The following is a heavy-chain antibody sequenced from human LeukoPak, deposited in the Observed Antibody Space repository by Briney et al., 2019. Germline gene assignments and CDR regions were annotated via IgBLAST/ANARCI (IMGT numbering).Heavy chain of an antibody. J-gene: IGHJ4*02. CDR3: ARDSISGTFDY. D-gene: IGHD1-26*01. CDR1: GYTFTGYY. Sequence: ASVKVSCKASGYTFTGYYMHWVRQAPGQGLEWMGWINPNSGGTNYAQKFQGRVTMTRDTSISAAYMELSRLRSDDTAVYYRARDSISGTFDYWGQGTLVTVSS. CDR2: INPNSGGT. V-gene: IGHV1-2*02.